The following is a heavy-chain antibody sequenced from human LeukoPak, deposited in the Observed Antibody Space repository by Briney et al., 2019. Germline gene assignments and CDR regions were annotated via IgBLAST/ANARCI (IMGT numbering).Heavy chain of an antibody. D-gene: IGHD2-2*02. CDR1: GGSISSGSYY. CDR3: ARDGIVVVPAAIGYYYYYMDV. Sequence: SETLSLTCTVSGGSISSGSYYWSWIRQPAGKGLEWIGRIYTSGSTHYNPSLKSRVTISVDTSKNQFSLKLSSVTAADTAVYYCARDGIVVVPAAIGYYYYYMDVWGKGTTVTVSS. CDR2: IYTSGST. V-gene: IGHV4-61*02. J-gene: IGHJ6*03.